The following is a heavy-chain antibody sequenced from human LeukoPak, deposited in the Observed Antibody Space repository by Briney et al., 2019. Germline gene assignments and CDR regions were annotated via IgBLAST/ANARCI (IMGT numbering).Heavy chain of an antibody. CDR3: AISRGCHYYHSSYKLQ. CDR1: RLCLSSYA. Sequence: PGGSLRLSCASSRLCLSSYAMSWVRQAPGKGLEWVSVIYSGGSTYYADSVKGRFTISRDNSKNTLYLQMNSLRVEDTAVYYCAISRGCHYYHSSYKLQWRQGTLVTVSS. V-gene: IGHV3-53*01. D-gene: IGHD3-22*01. CDR2: IYSGGST. J-gene: IGHJ4*02.